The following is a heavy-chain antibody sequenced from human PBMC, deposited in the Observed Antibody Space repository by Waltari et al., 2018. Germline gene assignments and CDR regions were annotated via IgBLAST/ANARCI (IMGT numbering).Heavy chain of an antibody. CDR1: GGTFSSYA. V-gene: IGHV1-69*01. D-gene: IGHD2-21*02. Sequence: QVQLVQSGAEVKKPGSSVKVSCKASGGTFSSYAISWVRQAPGQGLEWMGGIIPIFGTANYAQKFQGRVTITADESTSTVYMELSSLRSEDTAVYYCARAYCGGDCYGYYYYYGMDVWGQGTTVTVSS. CDR3: ARAYCGGDCYGYYYYYGMDV. CDR2: IIPIFGTA. J-gene: IGHJ6*02.